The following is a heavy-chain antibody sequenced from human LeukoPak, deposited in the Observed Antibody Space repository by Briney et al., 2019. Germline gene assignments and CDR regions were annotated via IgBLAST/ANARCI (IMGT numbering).Heavy chain of an antibody. CDR1: GFTFSSYG. CDR3: AKAPSRYSSSPAGFDP. J-gene: IGHJ5*02. CDR2: IRYDGSNK. D-gene: IGHD6-13*01. Sequence: TGGSLRLSCAASGFTFSSYGMHWVRQAPGKGLEWVAFIRYDGSNKYYADSVKGRFTISRDNSKSTLYLQMNSLRAEDTAVYYCAKAPSRYSSSPAGFDPWGQGTLVTVSS. V-gene: IGHV3-30*02.